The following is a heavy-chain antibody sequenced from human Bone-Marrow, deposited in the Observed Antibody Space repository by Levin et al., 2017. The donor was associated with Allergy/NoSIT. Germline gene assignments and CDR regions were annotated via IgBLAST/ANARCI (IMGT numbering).Heavy chain of an antibody. CDR3: ATGERGCTGGGCYADLDY. CDR1: GYTLSEVS. CDR2: FDTEDGET. V-gene: IGHV1-24*01. J-gene: IGHJ4*02. Sequence: ASVKVSCKVSGYTLSEVSIHWVRQAPGKGLEWMGGFDTEDGETIYAQKFQGRVTMTEDTSTDTSYMELSSLRSEDTDVYYCATGERGCTGGGCYADLDYWGQGTLVIVSS. D-gene: IGHD2-15*01.